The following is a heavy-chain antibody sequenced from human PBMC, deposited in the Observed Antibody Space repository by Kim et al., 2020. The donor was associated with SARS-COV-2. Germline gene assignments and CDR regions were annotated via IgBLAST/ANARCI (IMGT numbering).Heavy chain of an antibody. Sequence: GGSLRLSCAASGFTFSSYAMHWVRQAPGKGLEWVAVISYDGSNKYYADSAKGRFTISRDNSKNTLYLQMNSLRAEDTAVYYCARDIRGDGYNSGERSYYFDSWGQGTLVTVSS. CDR2: ISYDGSNK. CDR1: GFTFSSYA. V-gene: IGHV3-30*04. D-gene: IGHD5-12*01. CDR3: ARDIRGDGYNSGERSYYFDS. J-gene: IGHJ4*02.